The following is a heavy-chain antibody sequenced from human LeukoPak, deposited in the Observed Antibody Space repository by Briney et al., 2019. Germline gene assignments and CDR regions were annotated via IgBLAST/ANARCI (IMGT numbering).Heavy chain of an antibody. V-gene: IGHV3-11*01. Sequence: PGGSLRLSCAASGFTFSDYYMSWIRQAPGKGLEWVSYISSSGSTIYYADSVKGRFTISRDNAKNSLYLQMNSLRAEDTAVYYCASGPIAAAGTVYFDYWGQGTLVTVSS. CDR1: GFTFSDYY. CDR3: ASGPIAAAGTVYFDY. CDR2: ISSSGSTI. D-gene: IGHD6-13*01. J-gene: IGHJ4*02.